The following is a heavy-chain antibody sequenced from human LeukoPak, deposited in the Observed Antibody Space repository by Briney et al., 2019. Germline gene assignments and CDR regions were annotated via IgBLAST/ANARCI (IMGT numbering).Heavy chain of an antibody. D-gene: IGHD3-22*01. J-gene: IGHJ6*02. Sequence: PGGSPRLSCAASGFTFSSYAMHWVRQAPGKGQEWVAVISYDGSNKYYADSVKGRFTISRDNSKNTLYLQMNSLRAEDTAVYYCARGPGYYDSSGYWLWGQGTTVTVSS. V-gene: IGHV3-30-3*01. CDR1: GFTFSSYA. CDR3: ARGPGYYDSSGYWL. CDR2: ISYDGSNK.